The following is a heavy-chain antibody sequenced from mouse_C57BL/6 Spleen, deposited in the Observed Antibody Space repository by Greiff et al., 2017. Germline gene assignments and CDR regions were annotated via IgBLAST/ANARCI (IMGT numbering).Heavy chain of an antibody. J-gene: IGHJ4*01. Sequence: VQLQQSGAELVRPGASVKLSCTASGFNIKDDSMHWVKQRPEQGLEWIGWIDPENGDTEYASKFQGKATITADTSSNTAYLQLSSLTSEDTAVYYCTTEGAYYSNFIAMDYWGQGTSVTVSS. D-gene: IGHD2-5*01. CDR2: IDPENGDT. V-gene: IGHV14-4*01. CDR1: GFNIKDDS. CDR3: TTEGAYYSNFIAMDY.